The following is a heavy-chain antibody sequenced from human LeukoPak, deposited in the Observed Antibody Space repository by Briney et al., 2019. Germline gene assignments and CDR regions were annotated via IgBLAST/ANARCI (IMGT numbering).Heavy chain of an antibody. D-gene: IGHD3-3*01. V-gene: IGHV4-59*12. Sequence: SETLSLTCTVSGGSISSYYWSWIRQPPGKGLEWIGYIYYSGSTNYNPSLKSRVTISVDTSKNQFSLKLSSVTAADTAVYYCARVTSEYYDFWSGPTRHFDYWGQGTLVTVSS. CDR3: ARVTSEYYDFWSGPTRHFDY. CDR1: GGSISSYY. CDR2: IYYSGST. J-gene: IGHJ4*02.